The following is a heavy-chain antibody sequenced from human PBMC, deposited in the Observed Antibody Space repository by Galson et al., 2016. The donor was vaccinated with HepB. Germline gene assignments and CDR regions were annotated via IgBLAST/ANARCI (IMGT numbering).Heavy chain of an antibody. CDR3: ARDGGVKSGGDY. J-gene: IGHJ4*02. D-gene: IGHD2-8*02. CDR1: GFTVSHNY. Sequence: SLRLSCAASGFTVSHNYMRWVRQAPGKGLEWVALIYSNGVADYADSVRGRFTISRDNSKNTLFLRMSSLRADDTAVYYCARDGGVKSGGDYWGQGTLVTVSS. V-gene: IGHV3-53*01. CDR2: IYSNGVA.